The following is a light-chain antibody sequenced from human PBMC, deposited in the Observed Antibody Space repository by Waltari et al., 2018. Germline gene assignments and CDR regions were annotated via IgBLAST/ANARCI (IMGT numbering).Light chain of an antibody. CDR2: YAS. V-gene: IGKV3-11*01. J-gene: IGKJ4*01. CDR1: QSVRSY. Sequence: EIVLTQSPATLSLSPGERATLSCRASQSVRSYLAWYQQKPGQAPRLLIHYASNRATGIPARSSGSGSGTDFTLTISSLEPEDFAVYYCQQRSNWPPLTFGGGTKVEIK. CDR3: QQRSNWPPLT.